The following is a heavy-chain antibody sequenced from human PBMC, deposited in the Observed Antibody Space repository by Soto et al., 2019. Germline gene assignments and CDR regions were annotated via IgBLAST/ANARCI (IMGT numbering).Heavy chain of an antibody. CDR1: GDSINNYY. D-gene: IGHD2-21*01. J-gene: IGHJ5*02. Sequence: PSETLSLTCTVSGDSINNYYRNWVRQPPGKGPEWIGHIHYSGNTIYNPSLKSRVTISIDTSKNQFSLRLSFVTAADTAVYYCARRVVMGGVDIPDTWIDPWGQGTLVTVSS. V-gene: IGHV4-59*08. CDR2: IHYSGNT. CDR3: ARRVVMGGVDIPDTWIDP.